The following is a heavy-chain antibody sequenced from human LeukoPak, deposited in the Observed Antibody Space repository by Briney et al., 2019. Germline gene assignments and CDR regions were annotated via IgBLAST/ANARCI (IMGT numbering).Heavy chain of an antibody. D-gene: IGHD1-26*01. CDR3: AKSQLVGATYALDI. CDR1: GFSFSSYD. J-gene: IGHJ3*02. Sequence: GGSLRLSCAASGFSFSSYDMSWVRQAPGKGLEWVSGIRGSGGSTFFADSVKGRFTISRDNSKNTLNLQMNSLRAEDTAVYYCAKSQLVGATYALDIWGQGTMVTVSS. V-gene: IGHV3-23*01. CDR2: IRGSGGST.